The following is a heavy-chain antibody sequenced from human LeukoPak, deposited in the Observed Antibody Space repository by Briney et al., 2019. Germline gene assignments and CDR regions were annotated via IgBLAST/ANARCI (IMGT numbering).Heavy chain of an antibody. V-gene: IGHV1-69*06. CDR1: GYIFTGYY. D-gene: IGHD5-18*01. Sequence: SVKVSCKASGYIFTGYYMHWVRQAPGQGLEWMGGIIPIFGTANYAQKFQGRVTITADKSTSTAYMELSSLRSEDTAVYYCARVGEGGYSYGFDYWGQGTPVTVSS. J-gene: IGHJ4*02. CDR2: IIPIFGTA. CDR3: ARVGEGGYSYGFDY.